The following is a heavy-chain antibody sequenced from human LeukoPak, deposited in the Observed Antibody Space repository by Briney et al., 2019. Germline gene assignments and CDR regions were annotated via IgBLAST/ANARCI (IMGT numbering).Heavy chain of an antibody. CDR1: GGSISSSSYY. Sequence: PSETLSLTCTVSGGSISSSSYYWGWIRQPPGKGLEWIGSIYYSGSTYYNPSLKSRVTISVDTPKNQFSLKLSSVTAADTAVYYCARHQLIEYSSSYYWDQGTLVTVSS. CDR3: ARHQLIEYSSSYY. V-gene: IGHV4-39*01. D-gene: IGHD6-6*01. CDR2: IYYSGST. J-gene: IGHJ4*02.